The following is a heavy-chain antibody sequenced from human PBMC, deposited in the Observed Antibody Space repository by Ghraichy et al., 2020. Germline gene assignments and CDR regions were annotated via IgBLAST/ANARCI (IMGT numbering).Heavy chain of an antibody. CDR1: GGSFSGYY. V-gene: IGHV4-34*01. D-gene: IGHD2-15*01. CDR3: ARGPFVVVVAATRGTRWFDP. Sequence: SETLSLTCAVYGGSFSGYYWSWIRQPPGKGLEWIGEINHSGSTNYNPSLKSRVTISVDTSKNQFSLKLSSVTAADTAVYYCARGPFVVVVAATRGTRWFDPWGQGTLVTVSS. CDR2: INHSGST. J-gene: IGHJ5*02.